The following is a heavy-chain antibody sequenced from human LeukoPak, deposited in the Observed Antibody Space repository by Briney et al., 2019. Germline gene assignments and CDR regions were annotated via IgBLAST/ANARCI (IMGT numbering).Heavy chain of an antibody. CDR2: MNPNSGNA. V-gene: IGHV1-8*01. D-gene: IGHD3-22*01. CDR1: GYNFNNHD. J-gene: IGHJ4*02. CDR3: AKSSGDYFFDY. Sequence: ASVKVSFKASGYNFNNHDINWVRQATGQGLEWLGRMNPNSGNASYAQRLQGRVTMTWDTSTNTAYLEVTALRSDDTAVYYCAKSSGDYFFDYWGQGTLVTVSS.